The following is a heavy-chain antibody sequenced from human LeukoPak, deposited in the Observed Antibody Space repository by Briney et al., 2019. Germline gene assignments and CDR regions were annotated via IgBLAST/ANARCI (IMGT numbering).Heavy chain of an antibody. D-gene: IGHD5-12*01. CDR3: ARVYGSGYDFRGAFDI. CDR2: IYYSGNS. CDR1: GGSISSYY. J-gene: IGHJ3*02. V-gene: IGHV4-59*01. Sequence: TSETLSLTCTVSGGSISSYYWSWIRQPPGKGLEWIGYIYYSGNSNSNPSLKSRVTISVDTSKNQFFLKLNSVTAADTAVYYCARVYGSGYDFRGAFDIWGQGTMVTVSS.